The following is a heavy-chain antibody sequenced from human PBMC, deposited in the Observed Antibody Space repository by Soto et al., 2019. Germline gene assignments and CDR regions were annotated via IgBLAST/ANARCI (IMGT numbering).Heavy chain of an antibody. CDR1: GYTFTSYD. CDR3: ARGQVRYCSGGSCPAEYFQH. J-gene: IGHJ1*01. Sequence: ASVKVSCKASGYTFTSYDINWVRQATGQGLEWMGWMNPNSGNTGYAQKFQGRVTMTRNTSISTAYMELSSLRSEDTAVYYCARGQVRYCSGGSCPAEYFQHWGQGTLVTVSS. D-gene: IGHD2-15*01. CDR2: MNPNSGNT. V-gene: IGHV1-8*01.